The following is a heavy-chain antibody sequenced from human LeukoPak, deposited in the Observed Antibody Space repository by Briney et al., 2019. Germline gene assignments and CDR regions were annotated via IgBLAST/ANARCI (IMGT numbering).Heavy chain of an antibody. CDR2: INPNSGGT. Sequence: GESLKISCKGSGYSFTSYWIGWVRQAPGQGLEWMGWINPNSGGTNYAQKFQGRVTMTRDTSISTAYMELSRLRSDDTAVYYCARVTMVRGVVIDYWGQGTLVTVSS. V-gene: IGHV1-2*02. CDR1: GYSFTSYW. CDR3: ARVTMVRGVVIDY. J-gene: IGHJ4*02. D-gene: IGHD3-10*01.